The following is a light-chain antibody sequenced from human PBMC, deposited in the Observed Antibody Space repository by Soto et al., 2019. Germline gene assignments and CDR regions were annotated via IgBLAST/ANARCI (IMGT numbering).Light chain of an antibody. J-gene: IGLJ2*01. Sequence: QSVLTQPPSASGTPGQRVTISCSGSSSNIGSNYVFWSQHLPGTAPKLLIYRNNQRPSGVPDRFSGSKSGTSASLAISGLRSEDETDYYCAAWDDSLSGVVFGGGTKLTVL. CDR3: AAWDDSLSGVV. CDR2: RNN. CDR1: SSNIGSNY. V-gene: IGLV1-47*01.